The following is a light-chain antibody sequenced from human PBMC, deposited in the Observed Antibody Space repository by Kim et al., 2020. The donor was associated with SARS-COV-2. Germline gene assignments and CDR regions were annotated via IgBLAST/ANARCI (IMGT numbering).Light chain of an antibody. J-gene: IGLJ1*01. CDR2: GVA. Sequence: QSALTQPASVSGSPGQSITISCTGTNFDVGGYSYVSWYQQHPGKVPKLILYGVAERPSGISNRFSGSKSGNTASLTISGLQAEDEAEYYCSSYTRISTFVFGTGTQLPS. CDR3: SSYTRISTFV. CDR1: NFDVGGYSY. V-gene: IGLV2-14*03.